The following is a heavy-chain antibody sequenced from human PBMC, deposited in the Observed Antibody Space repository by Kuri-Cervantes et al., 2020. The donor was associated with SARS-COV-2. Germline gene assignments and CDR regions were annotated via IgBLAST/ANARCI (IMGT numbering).Heavy chain of an antibody. V-gene: IGHV3-48*03. J-gene: IGHJ4*02. CDR3: AREGDIVVVPAVYFDY. Sequence: GESLKISCADSGFTFSSYEMNWVRQAPGKGLEWVSYISSSGSTIYYADSVKGRFTISRDNAKNSQYLQMNSLRAEDTAVYYCAREGDIVVVPAVYFDYWGQGTLVTVSS. CDR1: GFTFSSYE. CDR2: ISSSGSTI. D-gene: IGHD2-2*01.